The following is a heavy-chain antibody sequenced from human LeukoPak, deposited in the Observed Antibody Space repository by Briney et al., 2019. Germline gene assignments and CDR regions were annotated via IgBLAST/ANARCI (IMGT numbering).Heavy chain of an antibody. V-gene: IGHV3-30-3*01. J-gene: IGHJ6*02. CDR1: GFTFSSYA. CDR2: ISYDGSNK. CDR3: AREPALWFGEEYYYYGMDV. D-gene: IGHD3-10*01. Sequence: QPGRSLRLSCAASGFTFSSYAMHWVRQAPGKGLEWVAVISYDGSNKYYADSVKGRFTISRDNSKNTLYLQMNSLRAEDTAVYYCAREPALWFGEEYYYYGMDVWGQGTTVTVSS.